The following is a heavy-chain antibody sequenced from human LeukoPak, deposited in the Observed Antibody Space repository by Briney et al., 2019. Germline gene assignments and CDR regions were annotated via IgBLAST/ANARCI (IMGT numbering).Heavy chain of an antibody. D-gene: IGHD6-13*01. J-gene: IGHJ4*02. CDR1: GYTFTGYY. Sequence: ASVKVSCKASGYTFTGYYMHWVRQAPGQGFEWMGWINPNSGGTNYAQKFQGWVTMTRDTSISTAYMELRSLRSDDTAVYYCARDTSVAAAYFDYWGQGTLVTVSS. V-gene: IGHV1-2*04. CDR2: INPNSGGT. CDR3: ARDTSVAAAYFDY.